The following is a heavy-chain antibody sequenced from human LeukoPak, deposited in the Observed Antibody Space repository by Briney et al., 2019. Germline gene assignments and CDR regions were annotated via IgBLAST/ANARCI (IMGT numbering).Heavy chain of an antibody. CDR1: GESFSGYY. CDR2: INHSGST. D-gene: IGHD2-2*01. Sequence: PSETLSLTCAVYGESFSGYYWNWIRQPPGKGLEWIGEINHSGSTNYYPSLKSRVTISIDTSKNQFSLKLNSVTAADTAVYYCARGGSLRDQLVLGSPDYWGQGTLVTVSS. V-gene: IGHV4-34*01. CDR3: ARGGSLRDQLVLGSPDY. J-gene: IGHJ4*02.